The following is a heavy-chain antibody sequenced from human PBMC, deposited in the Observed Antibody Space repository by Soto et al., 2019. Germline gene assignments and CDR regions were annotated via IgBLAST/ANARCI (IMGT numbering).Heavy chain of an antibody. CDR3: AKGMVYSYGYPFHY. V-gene: IGHV3-23*01. Sequence: PGGSLRLSCAASRFTFSNYCMSWVRQAPGKGLEWVSTITDSAASTYYADSVKGRCTISRDNSKNTLDLQINSLRAEDTAVYYCAKGMVYSYGYPFHYPGPGTLGTVSS. D-gene: IGHD5-18*01. J-gene: IGHJ4*02. CDR2: ITDSAAST. CDR1: RFTFSNYC.